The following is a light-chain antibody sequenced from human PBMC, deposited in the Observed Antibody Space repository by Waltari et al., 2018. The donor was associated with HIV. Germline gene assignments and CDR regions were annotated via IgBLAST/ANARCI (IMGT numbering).Light chain of an antibody. Sequence: QSALTQPASVSGSLGPSITISCTGTSRDGGGYNSVSWYQQRPGKVPKLLIYDVNSRPSGIDNRFSGSKSGNTASLNISGLQVEDEADYYCSSYTGSNTFVFGSGTKVTVL. CDR3: SSYTGSNTFV. CDR2: DVN. J-gene: IGLJ1*01. V-gene: IGLV2-14*03. CDR1: SRDGGGYNS.